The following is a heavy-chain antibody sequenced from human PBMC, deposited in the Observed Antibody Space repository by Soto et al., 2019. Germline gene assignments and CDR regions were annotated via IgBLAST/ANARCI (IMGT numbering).Heavy chain of an antibody. CDR1: GFSLKNARVG. CDR2: IFSNEEK. J-gene: IGHJ6*02. V-gene: IGHV2-26*01. D-gene: IGHD6-13*01. Sequence: QVTLKESGPVLVKPTETLTLTCTVSGFSLKNARVGMTWIRQPPGKALEWLAVIFSNEEKSYSTSLKSRLTISKDTSNTQVVLTMSTLAPLDTGTYFFALTWQQLHSYAMDVWGQGTAVTVSS. CDR3: ALTWQQLHSYAMDV.